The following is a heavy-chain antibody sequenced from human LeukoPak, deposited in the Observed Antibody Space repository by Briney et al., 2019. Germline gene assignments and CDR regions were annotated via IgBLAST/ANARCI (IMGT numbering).Heavy chain of an antibody. CDR3: ARGGSGTYYGVDY. CDR1: GFTFSSYG. D-gene: IGHD1-26*01. Sequence: GGSLRLSCAASGFTFSSYGMHWVRQAPGKGLEWVAFIRYDGSNKYYADSVKGRFTISRDNSKNSLYLQMNSLRAEDTAVYYCARGGSGTYYGVDYWGQGTLVTVSS. CDR2: IRYDGSNK. V-gene: IGHV3-30*02. J-gene: IGHJ4*02.